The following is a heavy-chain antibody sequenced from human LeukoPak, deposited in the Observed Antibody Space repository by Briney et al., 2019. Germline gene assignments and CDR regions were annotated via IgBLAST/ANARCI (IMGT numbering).Heavy chain of an antibody. CDR2: ISAYNGNT. V-gene: IGHV1-18*01. Sequence: ASVKVSCKASGYTFTSYGISWVRQAPGQGLEWMGWISAYNGNTNYAQKFQGRVTMTRDTSINTAYMELSRLRSDDTAVYYCARGGAYDYVWGSYRYFDYWGQGTLVTVSS. J-gene: IGHJ4*02. CDR3: ARGGAYDYVWGSYRYFDY. D-gene: IGHD3-16*02. CDR1: GYTFTSYG.